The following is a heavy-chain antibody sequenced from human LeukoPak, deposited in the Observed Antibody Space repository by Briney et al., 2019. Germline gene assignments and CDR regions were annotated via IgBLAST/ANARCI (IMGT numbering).Heavy chain of an antibody. Sequence: GGSLRLSCAASGFTFSSYWMHWVRQAPGKGLVWVSRINSDGSSTSYADSVKGRFTISRDNAKNTLYLQMNSLRVEDTAVYYCASGGRYSSGWYVVDYWGQGTLVTVSS. J-gene: IGHJ4*02. CDR3: ASGGRYSSGWYVVDY. CDR1: GFTFSSYW. V-gene: IGHV3-74*01. D-gene: IGHD6-19*01. CDR2: INSDGSST.